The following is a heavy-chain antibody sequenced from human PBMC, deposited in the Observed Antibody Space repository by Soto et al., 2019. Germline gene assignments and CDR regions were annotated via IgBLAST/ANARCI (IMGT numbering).Heavy chain of an antibody. CDR3: ERAQYNWNDVEWFDP. J-gene: IGHJ5*02. Sequence: ASVKVSCKASGYTFTSYGISWVRQAPGQGLEWMGWISAYNGNTNYAQKLQGRVTMTTDTSTSTAYMELRSLRSDDTAVYYCERAQYNWNDVEWFDPWGQGTLVTVSS. V-gene: IGHV1-18*01. CDR2: ISAYNGNT. D-gene: IGHD1-20*01. CDR1: GYTFTSYG.